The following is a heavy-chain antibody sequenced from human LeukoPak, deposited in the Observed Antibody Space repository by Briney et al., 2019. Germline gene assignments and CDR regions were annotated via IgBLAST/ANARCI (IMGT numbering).Heavy chain of an antibody. D-gene: IGHD3-10*01. CDR1: GFRFDDYG. J-gene: IGHJ4*02. V-gene: IGHV3-21*01. CDR2: ISSSSSYI. CDR3: ASGKRITMVRGVIPPPPHDY. Sequence: GGSLRLSCVASGFRFDDYGMSWVRQAPGKGLEWVSSISSSSSYIYYADSVKGRFTISRDNAKNSLYLQMNSLRAEDTAVYYCASGKRITMVRGVIPPPPHDYWGQGTLVTVSS.